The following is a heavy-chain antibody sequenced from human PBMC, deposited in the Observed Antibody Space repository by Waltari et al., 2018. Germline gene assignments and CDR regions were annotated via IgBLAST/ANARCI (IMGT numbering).Heavy chain of an antibody. Sequence: EVHLVESGGGLVRPGESLRLSCAASGFSFSVYAMNWVRQAPGKGLGWVAYISTGSDTIQYADSVKGRFTISRDDATNSLYLHMNRLRAEDSAVYYCASLYAYWGQGTLVSVSS. V-gene: IGHV3-48*01. CDR3: ASLYAY. D-gene: IGHD2-2*01. J-gene: IGHJ4*02. CDR2: ISTGSDTI. CDR1: GFSFSVYA.